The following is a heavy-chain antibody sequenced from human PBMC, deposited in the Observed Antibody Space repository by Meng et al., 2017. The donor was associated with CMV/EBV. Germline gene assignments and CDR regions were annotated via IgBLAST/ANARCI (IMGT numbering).Heavy chain of an antibody. V-gene: IGHV1-8*03. D-gene: IGHD6-13*01. Sequence: ASAKVSCKASGYTFTSYDINWVRQATGQGLEWMGWMNPNADNTGYAQNFQGRVTITRNTSISTAYMELSSLRSEDTTVYYCARHQEQLVEGDWFDHWGQGTLVTVSS. CDR3: ARHQEQLVEGDWFDH. CDR2: MNPNADNT. CDR1: GYTFTSYD. J-gene: IGHJ5*02.